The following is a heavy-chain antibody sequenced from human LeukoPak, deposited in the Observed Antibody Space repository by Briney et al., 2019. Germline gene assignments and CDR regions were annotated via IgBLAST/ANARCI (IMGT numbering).Heavy chain of an antibody. Sequence: PGGSLRLSRAASRFTLSSYGMHWVRQAPGRGLEWVTFIRNDGNNQYYADSVKGRFTISRDNSKNTLYLQMNSLRAEDTAVYYCARNYGDYRSYFDYWGQGTLVTVSS. V-gene: IGHV3-30*02. J-gene: IGHJ4*02. CDR3: ARNYGDYRSYFDY. CDR2: IRNDGNNQ. CDR1: RFTLSSYG. D-gene: IGHD4-17*01.